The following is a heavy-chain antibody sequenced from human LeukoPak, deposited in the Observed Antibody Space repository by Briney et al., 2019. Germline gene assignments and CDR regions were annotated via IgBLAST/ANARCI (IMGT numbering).Heavy chain of an antibody. CDR2: ISVSGNT. CDR1: GFTLSSYA. Sequence: PGGSLRLSCAASGFTLSSYAMSWVRQAPGKGLEWVSAISVSGNTYHADSVKGRFTISRDSSKNTLYLQMNRLRAEDAAVYYCAKAPVATCSGASCYPFDYWGQGTLVTVSS. D-gene: IGHD2-15*01. J-gene: IGHJ4*02. CDR3: AKAPVATCSGASCYPFDY. V-gene: IGHV3-23*01.